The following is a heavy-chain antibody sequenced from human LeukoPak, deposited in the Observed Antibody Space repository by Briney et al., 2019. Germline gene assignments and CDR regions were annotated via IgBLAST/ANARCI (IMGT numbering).Heavy chain of an antibody. Sequence: ETLSLTCAVYGGSFSGYYWSWIRQPPGKGLEWIGEINHSGSTNYNPSLKSRVTISVDTSKNQFSLKLSSVTAADTAVYYCASYPHDYGDYGGLDYWGQGTLVTVSS. J-gene: IGHJ4*02. CDR2: INHSGST. CDR3: ASYPHDYGDYGGLDY. CDR1: GGSFSGYY. V-gene: IGHV4-34*01. D-gene: IGHD4-17*01.